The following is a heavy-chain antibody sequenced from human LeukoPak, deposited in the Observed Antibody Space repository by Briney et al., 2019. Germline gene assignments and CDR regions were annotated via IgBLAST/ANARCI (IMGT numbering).Heavy chain of an antibody. CDR3: ARILPQYRLGYFDL. D-gene: IGHD2-2*02. CDR1: GGSISSGGYY. V-gene: IGHV4-31*03. Sequence: SETLSLTCTVSGGSISSGGYYWSWIRQHPGKGLEWIGYIYYSGSTYYNPSLKSRVTISVDTSKNQFSLKLSSVTAADTAVYYCARILPQYRLGYFDLWGRGTLVTVSS. J-gene: IGHJ2*01. CDR2: IYYSGST.